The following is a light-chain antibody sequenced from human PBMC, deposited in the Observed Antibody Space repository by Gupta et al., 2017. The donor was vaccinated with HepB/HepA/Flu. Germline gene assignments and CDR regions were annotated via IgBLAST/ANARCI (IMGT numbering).Light chain of an antibody. CDR2: DVS. CDR3: SSYTGGSSLV. J-gene: IGLJ2*01. V-gene: IGLV2-14*03. CDR1: STDVGAYDY. Sequence: QSALTQPASVSGPPGQSITISCTGSSTDVGAYDYVFWYQQHPGKAPKLVIYDVSNRASGVSNRFSGSKSGNTASLTISGLQAEDEADYYCSSYTGGSSLVFGGGTKLTVL.